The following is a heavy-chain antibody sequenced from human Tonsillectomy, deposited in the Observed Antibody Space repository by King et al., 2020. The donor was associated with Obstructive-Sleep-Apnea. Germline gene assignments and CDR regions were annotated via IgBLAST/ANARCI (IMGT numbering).Heavy chain of an antibody. CDR1: GGSISSGDYY. D-gene: IGHD6-13*01. CDR3: ARADAAGTEEGDAFDI. CDR2: IYYSGST. J-gene: IGHJ3*02. V-gene: IGHV4-30-4*01. Sequence: VQLQESGPGLVKPSQTLSLTCTVSGGSISSGDYYWSWIRQPPGKGLEWIGYIYYSGSTYYNPSLKSRVTISEDTSKNQFSLKLSSVTAADTAVYYCARADAAGTEEGDAFDIWGQGTMVTVSS.